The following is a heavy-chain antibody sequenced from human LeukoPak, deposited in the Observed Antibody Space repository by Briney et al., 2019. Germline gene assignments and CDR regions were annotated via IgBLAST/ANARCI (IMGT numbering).Heavy chain of an antibody. Sequence: SGGSLRLSCAASGFTFSSYWMNWARRAPGKWLEWVASINHNGNVNYYVDSVKGRFTISRDNAKNSLYLQMSNLRAEDTAVYFCARGGGLDVWGQGATVTVSS. D-gene: IGHD3-16*01. CDR3: ARGGGLDV. J-gene: IGHJ6*02. V-gene: IGHV3-7*03. CDR2: INHNGNVN. CDR1: GFTFSSYW.